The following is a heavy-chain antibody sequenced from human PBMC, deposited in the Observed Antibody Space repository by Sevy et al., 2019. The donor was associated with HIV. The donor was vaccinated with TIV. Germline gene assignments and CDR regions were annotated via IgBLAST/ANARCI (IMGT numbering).Heavy chain of an antibody. CDR1: GGSFSGYY. J-gene: IGHJ5*02. CDR2: INHSGST. CDR3: ARGGYCSSTSCYYWFDP. D-gene: IGHD2-2*01. Sequence: SETLSLTCAVYGGSFSGYYWSWIRQPPGKGLEWIGEINHSGSTNYNPSLKSRVTISVDTSKNQFSLKLSSVTAADTAVYYCARGGYCSSTSCYYWFDPWGQGTLVTVSS. V-gene: IGHV4-34*01.